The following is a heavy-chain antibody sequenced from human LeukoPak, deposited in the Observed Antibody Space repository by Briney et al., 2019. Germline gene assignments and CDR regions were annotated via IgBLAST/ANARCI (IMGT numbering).Heavy chain of an antibody. V-gene: IGHV3-43*01. D-gene: IGHD2-2*01. Sequence: PGGSLRLSCAASGFTFEDYTFHWVRQAPGKGLEWVSLITWDGGMTYYADSVKGRFTISRYNSKNSVCLQMNSLRTEDTALYYCTKGRNCTTTSCPLDYWGQGTLVTVSS. J-gene: IGHJ4*02. CDR1: GFTFEDYT. CDR2: ITWDGGMT. CDR3: TKGRNCTTTSCPLDY.